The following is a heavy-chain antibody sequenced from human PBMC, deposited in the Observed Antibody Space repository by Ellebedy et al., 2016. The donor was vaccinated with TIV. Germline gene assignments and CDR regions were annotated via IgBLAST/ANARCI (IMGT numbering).Heavy chain of an antibody. CDR3: AREGRGSVNWFDP. Sequence: ASVKVSXXASGYTFTSYDINWVRQATGQGLEWMGWMNPNSGNTGYAQKFQGRVTMTRNTSISTAYMELSSLRSEDTAVYYCAREGRGSVNWFDPWGQGTLVTVSS. CDR1: GYTFTSYD. J-gene: IGHJ5*02. V-gene: IGHV1-8*01. D-gene: IGHD3-10*01. CDR2: MNPNSGNT.